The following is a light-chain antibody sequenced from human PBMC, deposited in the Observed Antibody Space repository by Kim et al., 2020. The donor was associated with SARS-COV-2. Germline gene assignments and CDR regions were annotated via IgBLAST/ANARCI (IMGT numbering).Light chain of an antibody. CDR3: QAWDSSTAV. CDR2: QDS. CDR1: KLGDKY. J-gene: IGLJ2*01. Sequence: SVSPGQTASITCSGDKLGDKYAFWYQQKPGQSPVLVIYQDSKRPSGTPERFSGSNSGNTATLTISGTQAMDEADYYCQAWDSSTAVFGGGTQLTVL. V-gene: IGLV3-1*01.